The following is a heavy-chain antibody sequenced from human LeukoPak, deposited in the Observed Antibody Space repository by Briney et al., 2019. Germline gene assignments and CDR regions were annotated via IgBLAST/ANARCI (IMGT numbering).Heavy chain of an antibody. CDR2: INPSGGST. Sequence: GASVKVSCKASGYTFTSYYMHWVRQAPGQGLEWMGLINPSGGSTSYAQKFQGRVTMTRDTSTSTVYMELSSLRSEDTAVYYCAREFRYCSGGSCYSGYYGMDVWGQGTTVIVSS. CDR3: AREFRYCSGGSCYSGYYGMDV. V-gene: IGHV1-46*01. D-gene: IGHD2-15*01. CDR1: GYTFTSYY. J-gene: IGHJ6*02.